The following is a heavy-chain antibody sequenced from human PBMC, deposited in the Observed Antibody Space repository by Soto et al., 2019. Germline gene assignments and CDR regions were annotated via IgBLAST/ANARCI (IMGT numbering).Heavy chain of an antibody. CDR2: IYYSGST. V-gene: IGHV4-59*01. D-gene: IGHD1-7*01. J-gene: IGHJ4*02. Sequence: SETLSLTCTVSGGSISSYYWSWIRHPPGKGLEWIGYIYYSGSTNYNPSLKSRVTISVDTSKNQFSLKLSSVTAADTAVYYCARVGRKGDRYWTYGHTPFADFDYWGQGTLVTVSS. CDR3: ARVGRKGDRYWTYGHTPFADFDY. CDR1: GGSISSYY.